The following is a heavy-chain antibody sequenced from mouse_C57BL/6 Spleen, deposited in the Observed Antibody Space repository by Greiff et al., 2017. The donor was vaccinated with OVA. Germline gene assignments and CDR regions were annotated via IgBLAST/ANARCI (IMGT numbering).Heavy chain of an antibody. CDR2: INPNNGGT. CDR3: ATGYHWYFDV. CDR1: GYTFTDYN. J-gene: IGHJ1*03. Sequence: EVKLQESGPELVKPGASVKMSCKASGYTFTDYNMHWVKQSHGKSLEWIGYINPNNGGTSYNQKFKGKATLTVNKSSSTAYMELRSLTSEDSAVYYCATGYHWYFDVWGTGTTVTVSS. D-gene: IGHD2-2*01. V-gene: IGHV1-22*01.